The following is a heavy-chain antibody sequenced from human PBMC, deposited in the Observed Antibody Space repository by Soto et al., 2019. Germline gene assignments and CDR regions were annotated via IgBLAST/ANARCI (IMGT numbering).Heavy chain of an antibody. Sequence: EVQLVQSGAEVKKPGEYLKISCKGSGYSFTSYWIGWVRQMPGKGLEWMGIIYPGDSDTRYSPSFQGQVTISADKSISTAYLQWSSLKASDTAMYYCARRPSSSWELSNWFDPWGQGTLVTVSS. D-gene: IGHD6-13*01. CDR2: IYPGDSDT. V-gene: IGHV5-51*03. CDR3: ARRPSSSWELSNWFDP. J-gene: IGHJ5*02. CDR1: GYSFTSYW.